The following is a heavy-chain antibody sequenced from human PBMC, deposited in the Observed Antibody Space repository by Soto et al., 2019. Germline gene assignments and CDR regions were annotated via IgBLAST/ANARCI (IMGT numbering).Heavy chain of an antibody. V-gene: IGHV3-30-3*01. Sequence: QVQVVESGGGVVQPGRSLRLSCAASGFTFSSYAMQWVRQAPGKGLEWVAVISDAGSNKFYADSVKGRFTISRDNSKNTLYLQMKGRGVEDTAGYYCARVVRGWSGGADYWGQGTLVTVSS. D-gene: IGHD6-19*01. J-gene: IGHJ4*02. CDR2: ISDAGSNK. CDR1: GFTFSSYA. CDR3: ARVVRGWSGGADY.